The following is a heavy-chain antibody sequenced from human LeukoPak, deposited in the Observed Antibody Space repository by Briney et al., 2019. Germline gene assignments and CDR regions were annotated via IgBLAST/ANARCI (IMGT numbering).Heavy chain of an antibody. CDR1: GFTFSSYS. V-gene: IGHV3-33*03. CDR2: IWFDGSET. D-gene: IGHD5-18*01. J-gene: IGHJ4*02. Sequence: GGSLRLSCAASGFTFSSYSMNWVRQAPGKGLEWVAVIWFDGSETYYADSVMGRFTISRDKSKNTLFLQMNSLRADDTAVYYCAKDNMDTSSCLDYWGQGTLVTVSS. CDR3: AKDNMDTSSCLDY.